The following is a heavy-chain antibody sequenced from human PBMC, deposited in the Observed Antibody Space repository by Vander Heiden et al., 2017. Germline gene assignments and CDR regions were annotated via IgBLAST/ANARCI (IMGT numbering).Heavy chain of an antibody. J-gene: IGHJ6*02. CDR1: GGSISSSNW. D-gene: IGHD3-16*01. Sequence: QVQLQESGPGLVKPSGTLSLTCAVSGGSISSSNWWRWVRQPPGKGLEWIGEIYHSGSTNYNPSLKSRVTISVDKSKNQFSLKLSSVTAGDTAVYYCARDDYVWGSYPWLRDYYGMDVWGQGTTVTVSS. V-gene: IGHV4-4*02. CDR2: IYHSGST. CDR3: ARDDYVWGSYPWLRDYYGMDV.